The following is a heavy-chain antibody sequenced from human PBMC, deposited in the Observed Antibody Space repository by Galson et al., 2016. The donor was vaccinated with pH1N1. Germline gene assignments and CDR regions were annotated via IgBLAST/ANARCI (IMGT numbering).Heavy chain of an antibody. J-gene: IGHJ3*02. CDR1: GFTFNNSA. Sequence: SLRLSCAASGFTFNNSAMSWVRQAPGKGLEWISAISGLMGTTYYSDSVKGRFTVSIDNSKKTAFLQVNSLRAEDTAVYYCARPTAIFVVFVPFAPFEIWRQGTMVTVSS. CDR3: ARPTAIFVVFVPFAPFEI. V-gene: IGHV3-23*01. CDR2: ISGLMGTT. D-gene: IGHD3-3*01.